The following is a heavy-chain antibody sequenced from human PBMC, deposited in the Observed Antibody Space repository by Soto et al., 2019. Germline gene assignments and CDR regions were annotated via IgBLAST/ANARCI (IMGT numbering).Heavy chain of an antibody. Sequence: GGSLRLYCAASGFTFSSYWMSWVRQAPGKGLEWVANIKQDGSEKYYVDSVKGRFTISSDNARNSLYLQMNSLRAEDTAVYYCALCLRSSSWSPFDYWGQGTLVTVSS. CDR3: ALCLRSSSWSPFDY. D-gene: IGHD6-13*01. J-gene: IGHJ4*02. CDR1: GFTFSSYW. V-gene: IGHV3-7*03. CDR2: IKQDGSEK.